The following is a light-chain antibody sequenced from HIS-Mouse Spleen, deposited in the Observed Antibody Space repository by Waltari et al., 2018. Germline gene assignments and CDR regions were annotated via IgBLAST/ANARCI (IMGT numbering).Light chain of an antibody. J-gene: IGLJ2*01. V-gene: IGLV3-10*01. CDR3: YSTDSSGNHRV. CDR2: EDS. Sequence: SYELTQPPSVSVSPGQTARITCSGAALPKKYAYWYHQTSGQAPMLVIYEDSKRPSGIPERFSGSSSGTMATLTISGAQVEDEADYYCYSTDSSGNHRVFGGGTKLTVL. CDR1: ALPKKY.